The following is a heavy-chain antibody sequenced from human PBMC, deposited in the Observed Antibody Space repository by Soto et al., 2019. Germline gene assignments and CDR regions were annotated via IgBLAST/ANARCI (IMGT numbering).Heavy chain of an antibody. CDR2: IYYSGST. Sequence: SETLSLTCTVSGGSISSYYWSWIRQPPGKGLEWIGYIYYSGSTNYNPSLKSRVTISVDTSKNQFSLKLSSVTAADTAVYYCARVVTMVRGVPYYYYSYMDVWGKGTTVTV. D-gene: IGHD3-10*01. CDR1: GGSISSYY. CDR3: ARVVTMVRGVPYYYYSYMDV. J-gene: IGHJ6*03. V-gene: IGHV4-59*01.